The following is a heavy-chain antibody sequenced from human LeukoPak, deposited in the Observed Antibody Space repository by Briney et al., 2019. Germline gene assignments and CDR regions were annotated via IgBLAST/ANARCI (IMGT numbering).Heavy chain of an antibody. CDR2: ISGSGGST. V-gene: IGHV3-23*01. J-gene: IGHJ4*02. D-gene: IGHD3-16*02. CDR3: AKDHYDYVRGSYRADY. Sequence: GGSLRLSCAASGFTFSSYAMSWVRQAPGKGLEWVSAISGSGGSTYYADSVKGRFTISRDNSKNTLYLQMNSLRAEDTAVYYCAKDHYDYVRGSYRADYWGQGTLVTVSS. CDR1: GFTFSSYA.